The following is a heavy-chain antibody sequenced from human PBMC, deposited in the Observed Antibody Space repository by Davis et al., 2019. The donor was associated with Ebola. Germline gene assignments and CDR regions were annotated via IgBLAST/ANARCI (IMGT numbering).Heavy chain of an antibody. J-gene: IGHJ4*02. CDR2: ISYDGSNK. CDR3: ARDATRSNGDLDY. CDR1: GFTFSSYA. V-gene: IGHV3-30*04. D-gene: IGHD2-8*01. Sequence: GESLKISCAASGFTFSSYAMHWVRQAPGKGLEWVAVISYDGSNKYYADSVKGRFTISRDNSKNTLYLQMNSLRAEGTAVYYCARDATRSNGDLDYWGQGTLVTVSS.